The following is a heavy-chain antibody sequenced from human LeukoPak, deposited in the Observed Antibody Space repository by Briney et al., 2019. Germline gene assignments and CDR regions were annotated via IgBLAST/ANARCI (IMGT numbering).Heavy chain of an antibody. J-gene: IGHJ4*02. CDR2: IYTSGST. CDR3: ARSRSGSSSPFDY. V-gene: IGHV4-61*02. D-gene: IGHD1-26*01. CDR1: GGSISSGSYY. Sequence: SETVSLTCTVSGGSISSGSYYWSWIRQPAGNGLEWIGRIYTSGSTNYNPSLKSRVTISVDTSKNQFSLKLSSVTAADTAVYYCARSRSGSSSPFDYWGQGTLVTVSS.